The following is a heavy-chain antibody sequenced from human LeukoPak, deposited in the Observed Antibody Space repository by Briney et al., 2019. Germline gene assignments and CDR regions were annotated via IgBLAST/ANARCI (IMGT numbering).Heavy chain of an antibody. J-gene: IGHJ4*02. CDR1: GRSLSGYY. V-gene: IGHV4-34*01. D-gene: IGHD1-26*01. CDR3: ARQGSGTSYYYYTFPY. Sequence: SETLSLTCAVYGRSLSGYYWSRVRQPPGKGLEWIGEINHSGNTNYNPSLKSRVTMSVDTSKNHFYLKLSSVTAADTAVYYCARQGSGTSYYYYTFPYWGQGTLVTVSS. CDR2: INHSGNT.